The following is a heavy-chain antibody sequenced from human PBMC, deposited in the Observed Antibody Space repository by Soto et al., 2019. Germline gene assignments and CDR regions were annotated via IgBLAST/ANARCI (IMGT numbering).Heavy chain of an antibody. CDR2: IDGDGSIT. V-gene: IGHV3-74*01. CDR1: GFTFSSYL. J-gene: IGHJ4*02. Sequence: PGGSLRLSCAASGFTFSSYLMHWVRQAPGKGLVWVSRIDGDGSITTYADSVKGRFTVSRDNAKNALYLQMNSLRAEDTAVYYCIRDGYDYDSSSDYFGYWGQGTLVTVS. CDR3: IRDGYDYDSSSDYFGY. D-gene: IGHD3-22*01.